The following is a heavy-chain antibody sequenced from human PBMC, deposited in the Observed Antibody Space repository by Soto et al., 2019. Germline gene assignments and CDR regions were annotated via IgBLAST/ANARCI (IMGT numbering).Heavy chain of an antibody. CDR3: ARAPLRGPTKNWFDP. J-gene: IGHJ5*02. D-gene: IGHD1-1*01. CDR1: GFTVSRNY. CDR2: IYSGGST. V-gene: IGHV3-66*01. Sequence: GSLRLSCEASGFTVSRNYISWVRRAPGKGLEWVSVIYSGGSTYYADSVKGRFTISRDNSKNTLYLQMNSLRAEDTAVYYCARAPLRGPTKNWFDPWGQGTLVTVS.